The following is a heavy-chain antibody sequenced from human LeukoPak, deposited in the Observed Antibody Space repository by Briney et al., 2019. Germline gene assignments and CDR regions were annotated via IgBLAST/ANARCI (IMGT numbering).Heavy chain of an antibody. J-gene: IGHJ4*02. Sequence: GESLKISCQGSGYTFASYWIAWVRQMPGKGLEWMGIIYPGDSDTKYSPSFQGQVTISADKSISTAYLQWSSLKASDTAMYYCARRDYNWNDEGDYWGQGTLVTVSS. D-gene: IGHD1-1*01. CDR3: ARRDYNWNDEGDY. CDR1: GYTFASYW. CDR2: IYPGDSDT. V-gene: IGHV5-51*01.